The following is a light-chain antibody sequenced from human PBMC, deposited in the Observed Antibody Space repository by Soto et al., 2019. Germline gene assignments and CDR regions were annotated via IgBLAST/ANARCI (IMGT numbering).Light chain of an antibody. CDR2: DAS. CDR3: QQYNSYPYT. Sequence: DIQMTQSPSTLSASVGDRVTITCRASQSISSWLAWYQQKPGKAPKLLIYDASRLESGVPSRFRGSGSGTEFTLTISSLQPDDFATYYCQQYNSYPYTFGQGPKLEIK. V-gene: IGKV1-5*01. CDR1: QSISSW. J-gene: IGKJ2*01.